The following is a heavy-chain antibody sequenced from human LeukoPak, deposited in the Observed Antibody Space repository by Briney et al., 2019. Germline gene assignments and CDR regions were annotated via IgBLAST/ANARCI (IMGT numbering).Heavy chain of an antibody. CDR2: INHSGST. J-gene: IGHJ4*02. V-gene: IGHV4-34*01. CDR1: GGSFSGYY. Sequence: SESLSLTCAVYGGSFSGYYWSWIRQPPGKGLEWTGEINHSGSTNYNPSLKSRVTISVDTSKNQFSPKLSSVTAADTAVYYCARWGPYDFWSGHYRARKGYFDYWGQRTLVTVSS. CDR3: ARWGPYDFWSGHYRARKGYFDY. D-gene: IGHD3-3*01.